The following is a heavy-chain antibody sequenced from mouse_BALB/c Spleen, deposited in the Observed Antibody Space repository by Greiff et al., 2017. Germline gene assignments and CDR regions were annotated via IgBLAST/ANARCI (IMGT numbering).Heavy chain of an antibody. V-gene: IGHV14-4*02. CDR1: GFNIKDYY. D-gene: IGHD1-1*01. J-gene: IGHJ4*01. Sequence: VQLQQSGAELVRSGASVKLSCTASGFNIKDYYMHWVKQRPEQGLEWIGWIDPENGDTEYAPKFQGKATMTADTSSNTAYLQLSSLTSEDTAVYYCNVGTTVVDYAMDYWGQGTSVTVSS. CDR3: NVGTTVVDYAMDY. CDR2: IDPENGDT.